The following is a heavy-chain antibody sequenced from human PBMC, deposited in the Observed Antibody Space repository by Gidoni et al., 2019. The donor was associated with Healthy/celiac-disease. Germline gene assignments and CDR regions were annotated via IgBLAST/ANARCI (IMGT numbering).Heavy chain of an antibody. Sequence: EVQLVESGGGLVKPGGSLRLSCSASGFPFSTAWMSWVRQAPVKGLEWVGRIKSKTDGGTTDYAAPVKGRFTISRDDSKNTLYLQMNSLKTEDTAVYYCTTDLGYCSGGSCLIYDYWGQGTLVTVSS. J-gene: IGHJ4*02. D-gene: IGHD2-15*01. CDR2: IKSKTDGGTT. V-gene: IGHV3-15*01. CDR1: GFPFSTAW. CDR3: TTDLGYCSGGSCLIYDY.